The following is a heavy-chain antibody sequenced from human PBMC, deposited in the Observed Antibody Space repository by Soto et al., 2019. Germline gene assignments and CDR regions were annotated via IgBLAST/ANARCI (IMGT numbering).Heavy chain of an antibody. CDR2: IYYSGST. CDR1: GGSISSGGYY. V-gene: IGHV4-31*03. J-gene: IGHJ6*02. CDR3: ARVGLGGSAAAIYYYYDMDV. D-gene: IGHD2-15*01. Sequence: QVQLQESGPGLVKPSQTLSLTCTVSGGSISSGGYYWSWIRQHPGKGLEWIGYIYYSGSTYYNPSLRSRVTISVDTSKNQFSLKLSSVTAADTALDYCARVGLGGSAAAIYYYYDMDVWGQGTTVTVSS.